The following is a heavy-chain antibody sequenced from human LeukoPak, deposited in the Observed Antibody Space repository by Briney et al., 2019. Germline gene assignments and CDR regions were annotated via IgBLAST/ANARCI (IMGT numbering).Heavy chain of an antibody. CDR3: ASRIAVAGSFDY. V-gene: IGHV3-21*01. Sequence: KAGGSLRLSCAASGFTFSSYSMNWVRQAPGKGLEWVSSISSSSSYVYYADSVKGRFTISRDNAKNSLYLQMNSLRAEDTAVYYCASRIAVAGSFDYWGQGTLVTVSS. J-gene: IGHJ4*02. D-gene: IGHD6-19*01. CDR1: GFTFSSYS. CDR2: ISSSSSYV.